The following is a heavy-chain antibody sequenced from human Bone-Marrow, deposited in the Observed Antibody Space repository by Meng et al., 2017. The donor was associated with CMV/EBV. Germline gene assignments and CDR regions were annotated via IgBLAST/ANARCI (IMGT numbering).Heavy chain of an antibody. CDR2: INPTVDAA. CDR1: GYSFTNYY. D-gene: IGHD1-26*01. J-gene: IGHJ6*02. CDR3: ATSAYDYWHGRYSGIVDYNGMDG. Sequence: ASVKVSCKASGYSFTNYYTHWVRLAPGQGLEWMGAINPTVDAANYARKFQGRVTMTRDTSTSTVYMELRSLRSEDRAVYYCATSAYDYWHGRYSGIVDYNGMDGWGPGTTVTVSS. V-gene: IGHV1-46*01.